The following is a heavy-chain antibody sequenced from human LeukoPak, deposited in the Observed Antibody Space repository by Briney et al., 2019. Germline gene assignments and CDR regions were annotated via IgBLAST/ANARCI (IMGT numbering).Heavy chain of an antibody. Sequence: KPSQTLSLTCTVSGGSISSGDYYWSWIRQPPGKGLEWIGEINHSGSTNYNPSLKGRVTISVDTSKNQFSLKLSSVTAADTAVYYCARRKAGLVVIRYWFDPWGQGTLVTLSS. CDR2: INHSGST. CDR1: GGSISSGDYY. D-gene: IGHD3-22*01. J-gene: IGHJ5*02. V-gene: IGHV4-30-4*08. CDR3: ARRKAGLVVIRYWFDP.